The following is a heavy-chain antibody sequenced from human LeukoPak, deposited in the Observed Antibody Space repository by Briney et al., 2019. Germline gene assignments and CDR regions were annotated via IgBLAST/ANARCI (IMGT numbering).Heavy chain of an antibody. Sequence: GSLRLSCAASGFTFSSYWMSWIRQPPGKGLEWIGEINHSGSTNYNPSLKSRVTISVDTSKNQFSLKLSSVTAADTAVYYCARSFYYYYGMDVWGQGTTVTVSS. V-gene: IGHV4-34*01. CDR2: INHSGST. CDR1: GFTFSSYW. J-gene: IGHJ6*02. D-gene: IGHD3-16*02. CDR3: ARSFYYYYGMDV.